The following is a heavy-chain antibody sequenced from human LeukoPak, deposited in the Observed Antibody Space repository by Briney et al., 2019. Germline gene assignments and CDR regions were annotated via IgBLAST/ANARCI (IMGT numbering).Heavy chain of an antibody. CDR2: INHSGST. D-gene: IGHD6-13*01. CDR3: ARGSTAAVPYYFDY. J-gene: IGHJ4*02. CDR1: GGSIISSNYY. V-gene: IGHV4-39*07. Sequence: PSETLSLTCTVSGGSIISSNYYWGWLRQPPGQGLAWIGEINHSGSTNYNPSLKSRVTISVDTSKNQFSLKLSSVTAADTAVYYCARGSTAAVPYYFDYWGQGTLVTVSS.